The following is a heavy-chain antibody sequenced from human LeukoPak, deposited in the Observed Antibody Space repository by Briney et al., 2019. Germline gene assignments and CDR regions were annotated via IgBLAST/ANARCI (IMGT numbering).Heavy chain of an antibody. V-gene: IGHV4-39*01. Sequence: PSETLSLTCTVSGGSISSSSYYWCWIRHPPGKGLEWIGSIYYSGSTYYNPSLKSRVTISVDTSKNQFCLKLSSVTAADTAVYYCAPYYHDSSGYYYWGQGTLVTVSS. CDR2: IYYSGST. D-gene: IGHD3-22*01. J-gene: IGHJ4*02. CDR1: GGSISSSSYY. CDR3: APYYHDSSGYYY.